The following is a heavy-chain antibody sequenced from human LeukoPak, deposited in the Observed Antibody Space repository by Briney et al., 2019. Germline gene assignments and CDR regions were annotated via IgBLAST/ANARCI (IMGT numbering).Heavy chain of an antibody. CDR1: GYTFTRYG. Sequence: ASVKVSCKASGYTFTRYGLSWVRQAPGQGLEWMGWISGYNGNTNYAQNFQGRVTMATDTSTNTAYMELSSLRSDDTAVYYCARDWEEATHQNCFDPWGQGTLVTVSS. V-gene: IGHV1-18*01. J-gene: IGHJ5*02. CDR2: ISGYNGNT. CDR3: ARDWEEATHQNCFDP. D-gene: IGHD1-26*01.